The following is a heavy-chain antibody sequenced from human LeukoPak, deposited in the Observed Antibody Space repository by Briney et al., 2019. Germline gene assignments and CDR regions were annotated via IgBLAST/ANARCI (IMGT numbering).Heavy chain of an antibody. D-gene: IGHD3-16*01. CDR3: ARVGALVHHSFSDFDY. CDR2: ISWNSGSI. Sequence: GGSLRLSCAASGFTFSSYAMSWVRQAPGKGLEWVSGISWNSGSIGYADSVKGRFTISRDNAKNSLYLQMNSLRAEDTAVYYCARVGALVHHSFSDFDYWGQGTLVTVSS. CDR1: GFTFSSYA. J-gene: IGHJ4*02. V-gene: IGHV3-9*01.